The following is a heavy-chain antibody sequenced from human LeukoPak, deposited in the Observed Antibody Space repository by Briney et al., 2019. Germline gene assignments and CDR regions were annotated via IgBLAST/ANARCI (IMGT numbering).Heavy chain of an antibody. CDR2: MNPNSGGA. V-gene: IGHV1-2*06. D-gene: IGHD3-22*01. CDR1: GYTFTDYY. Sequence: ASVKVSCKASGYTFTDYYMHWVRQAPGQGLEWMGRMNPNSGGANYAQKFQDRVTMTRDTSISTAYMELSKLRSDDTAVYYCARAGIYYDSSGYPDAFDIWGQGTMVTVSS. CDR3: ARAGIYYDSSGYPDAFDI. J-gene: IGHJ3*02.